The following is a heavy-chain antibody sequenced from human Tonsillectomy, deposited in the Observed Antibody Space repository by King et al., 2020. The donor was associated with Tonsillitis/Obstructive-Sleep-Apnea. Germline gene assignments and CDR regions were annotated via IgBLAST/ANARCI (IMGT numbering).Heavy chain of an antibody. Sequence: VQLQESGPGLVKPSETLSLTCTVSGGSISSYYWSWIRQPPGKGLEWIGYIYYSGSTKYNPSLKSRVTISVDTSKHQFSLKLTSVTAADTAVYYCARGAIAAAGLYYFDYWGQGTLVTVSS. CDR1: GGSISSYY. V-gene: IGHV4-59*01. CDR3: ARGAIAAAGLYYFDY. D-gene: IGHD6-13*01. CDR2: IYYSGST. J-gene: IGHJ4*02.